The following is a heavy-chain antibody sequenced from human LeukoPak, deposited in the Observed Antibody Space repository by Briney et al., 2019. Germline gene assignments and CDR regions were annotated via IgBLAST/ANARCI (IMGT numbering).Heavy chain of an antibody. V-gene: IGHV1-2*02. CDR3: ASGYSDYADYYNYYMDV. J-gene: IGHJ6*03. D-gene: IGHD4-11*01. CDR1: GYSFTGYY. CDR2: INPDSGGT. Sequence: ASVKVSCKASGYSFTGYYMHWVRQAPGQGLEWMGWINPDSGGTNYAQKFQGRVTMTRDASITTAYMELSRLTSDDTAVYYCASGYSDYADYYNYYMDVWGKGTTVTVSS.